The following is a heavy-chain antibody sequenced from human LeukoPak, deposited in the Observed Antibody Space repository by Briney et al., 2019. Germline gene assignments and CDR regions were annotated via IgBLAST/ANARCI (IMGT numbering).Heavy chain of an antibody. CDR2: ISGSGGIT. J-gene: IGHJ5*02. D-gene: IGHD6-19*01. Sequence: GGSLRLSCAASGFTISSYAMSWVRQAPGKGLEWVSAISGSGGITYYADSVKGRFTISRDNSKNTLYLQMNSLRAEDTAVYYCARTQNSSGWYNWFDPWGQGTLVTVSS. CDR3: ARTQNSSGWYNWFDP. CDR1: GFTISSYA. V-gene: IGHV3-23*01.